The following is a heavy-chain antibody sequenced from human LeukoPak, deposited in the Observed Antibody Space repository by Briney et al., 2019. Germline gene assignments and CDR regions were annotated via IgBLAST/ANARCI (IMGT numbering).Heavy chain of an antibody. CDR3: ARDPAIITIFGVVPSHGMDV. CDR2: ISSSGSTI. D-gene: IGHD3-3*01. CDR1: GFTVSGTY. J-gene: IGHJ6*02. Sequence: TGGSLRLSCAASGFTVSGTYMSWIRQAPGKGLEWVSYISSSGSTIYYADSVKGRFTISRDNAKNSLYLQMNSLRAEDTAVYYCARDPAIITIFGVVPSHGMDVWGQGTTVTVSS. V-gene: IGHV3-11*01.